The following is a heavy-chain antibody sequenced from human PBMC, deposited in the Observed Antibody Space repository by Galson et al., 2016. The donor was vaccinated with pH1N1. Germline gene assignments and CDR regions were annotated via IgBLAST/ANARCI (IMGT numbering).Heavy chain of an antibody. CDR2: FDPDDGEA. V-gene: IGHV1-24*01. J-gene: IGHJ4*02. CDR3: TRAQYCSDETCAFDY. D-gene: IGHD2-15*01. CDR1: GNSLTQLF. Sequence: SVKVSCKVSGNSLTQLFIHWVRQTPGKGLEWMGGFDPDDGEAIHAQEFQGRFIMTGDTSTDTAYMELSSLGSEDTAVYYCTRAQYCSDETCAFDYWGQGTLVTVSS.